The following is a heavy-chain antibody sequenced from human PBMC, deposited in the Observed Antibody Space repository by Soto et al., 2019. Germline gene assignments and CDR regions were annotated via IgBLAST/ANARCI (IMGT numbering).Heavy chain of an antibody. CDR2: INHSRST. V-gene: IGHV4-34*01. CDR1: CGSFSSYD. Sequence: SETLSLTCAGYCGSFSSYDWSWILPPPAEGLQWIGEINHSRSTNYNPSLKSRVTISVDTSKNPFSMKLSSVTAADQAVYYCARGLRRDCSSTSCQKYRRKNYYYYFGMDVWGQGPTVTVS. CDR3: ARGLRRDCSSTSCQKYRRKNYYYYFGMDV. J-gene: IGHJ6*02. D-gene: IGHD2-2*01.